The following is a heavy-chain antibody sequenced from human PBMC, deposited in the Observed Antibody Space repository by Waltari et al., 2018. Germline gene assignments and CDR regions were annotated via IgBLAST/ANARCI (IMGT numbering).Heavy chain of an antibody. Sequence: GSTYYNPSLKSRVTISVDTSKNQFSLKLSSVTAADTAVYYCARGDSSGYYFDYWGQGTLVTVSS. D-gene: IGHD3-22*01. CDR2: GST. CDR3: ARGDSSGYYFDY. J-gene: IGHJ4*02. V-gene: IGHV4-31*02.